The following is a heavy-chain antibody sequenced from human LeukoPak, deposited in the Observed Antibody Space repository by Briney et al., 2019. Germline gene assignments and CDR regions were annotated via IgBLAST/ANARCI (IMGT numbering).Heavy chain of an antibody. CDR3: ASSPYSSGWSLNSGAFDI. CDR2: SYSGGTT. Sequence: GGSLRLSCAASGVTVSSNYMSWVRQAPGKGLEWVSVSYSGGTTYYADAVNGRFTITRDNSKNTLYLQMNSLRAEDTAVYYCASSPYSSGWSLNSGAFDIWGQGTMVTVSS. J-gene: IGHJ3*02. D-gene: IGHD6-13*01. CDR1: GVTVSSNY. V-gene: IGHV3-53*01.